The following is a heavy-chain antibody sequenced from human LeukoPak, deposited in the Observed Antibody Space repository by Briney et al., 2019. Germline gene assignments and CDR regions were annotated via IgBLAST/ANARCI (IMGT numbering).Heavy chain of an antibody. CDR3: TTDKPGGVIVIRIAGGFDY. CDR2: IRSKANSYVT. J-gene: IGHJ4*02. Sequence: GGSLRLSCAASGFTFSGSAMHWVRQASGKGREWVGRIRSKANSYVTAYAASVKGRFTISRDDSKNTAYLQMNSLKTEDTAVYYCTTDKPGGVIVIRIAGGFDYWGQGTLVTVSS. D-gene: IGHD3-16*02. CDR1: GFTFSGSA. V-gene: IGHV3-73*01.